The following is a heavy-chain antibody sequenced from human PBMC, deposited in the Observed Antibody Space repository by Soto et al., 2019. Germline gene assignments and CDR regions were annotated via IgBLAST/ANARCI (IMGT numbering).Heavy chain of an antibody. D-gene: IGHD3-22*01. CDR1: GYSFAGYW. J-gene: IGHJ4*02. V-gene: IGHV5-10-1*01. Sequence: GESLKISCKGSGYSFAGYWITWVRQKPGKGLEWMGRIDPSDSQTYYSPSFRGHVTISVTKSITTVFLQWSSLRASDTAMYYCARQIYDSDTGPNFQYYFVSWGQGTPHTVST. CDR2: IDPSDSQT. CDR3: ARQIYDSDTGPNFQYYFVS.